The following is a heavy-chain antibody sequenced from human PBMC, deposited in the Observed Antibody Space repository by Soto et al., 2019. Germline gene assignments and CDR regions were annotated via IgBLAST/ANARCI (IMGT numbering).Heavy chain of an antibody. J-gene: IGHJ6*02. CDR1: GGTFTSTA. V-gene: IGHV1-69*01. Sequence: QVLLVQSSAEVKKPGSSVKVSCKASGGTFTSTAFSWVRQAPGQGLEWMGGIIPVLGTPNYAQQFQARLTVTADASTTTVHMELSSLRSDDTAVYYCASSAGLDHLLNYYGLNVWGQGTTVTV. CDR3: ASSAGLDHLLNYYGLNV. D-gene: IGHD6-13*01. CDR2: IIPVLGTP.